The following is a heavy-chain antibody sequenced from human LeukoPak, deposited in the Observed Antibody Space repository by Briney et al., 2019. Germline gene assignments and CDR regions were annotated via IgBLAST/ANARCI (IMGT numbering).Heavy chain of an antibody. D-gene: IGHD2-2*02. CDR3: ATAPILRGEAGEQYKYGMDV. J-gene: IGHJ6*02. Sequence: PSETLSLTCTVSGGSIRRYFWNWIRQSPGKGLEWIGEVYHNGTPNYNPSLKSRVTISADTFKNHFSLKLTSVAAADTAVYYCATAPILRGEAGEQYKYGMDVWGQGTTVIVSS. CDR1: GGSIRRYF. CDR2: VYHNGTP. V-gene: IGHV4-59*12.